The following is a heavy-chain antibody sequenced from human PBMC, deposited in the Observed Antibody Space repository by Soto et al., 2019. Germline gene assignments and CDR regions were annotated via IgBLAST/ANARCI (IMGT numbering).Heavy chain of an antibody. V-gene: IGHV1-24*01. J-gene: IGHJ6*02. D-gene: IGHD2-2*01. CDR2: FDPEDGET. Sequence: ASVKVSCKVSGYTLTELSMHWVRQAPGKGLEWMGGFDPEDGETIYAQKFQGRVTITADKSTSTAYMELSSLRSEDTAVYYCARGLVVPAGIRYYYYGMDVWGQGTTVTVSS. CDR1: GYTLTELS. CDR3: ARGLVVPAGIRYYYYGMDV.